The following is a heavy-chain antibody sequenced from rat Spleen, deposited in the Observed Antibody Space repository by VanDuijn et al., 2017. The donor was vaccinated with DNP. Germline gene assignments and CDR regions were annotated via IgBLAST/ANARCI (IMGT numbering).Heavy chain of an antibody. CDR1: GFTFSKYG. CDR3: ASHNSGYFDY. J-gene: IGHJ2*01. CDR2: VSYDGSST. Sequence: EVQLVESGGDLVQPGRSLKLSCAASGFTFSKYGMAWVRQAPTKGLEWVATVSYDGSSTYYRDSVKGRFTISRDNAKSTLYLQMDSLRSEDTATYYCASHNSGYFDYWGQGVMVTVSS. D-gene: IGHD4-3*01. V-gene: IGHV5-29*01.